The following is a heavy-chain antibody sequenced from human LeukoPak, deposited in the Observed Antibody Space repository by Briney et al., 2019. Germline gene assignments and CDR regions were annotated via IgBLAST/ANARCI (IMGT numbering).Heavy chain of an antibody. CDR3: ARSQVAGGAFDI. J-gene: IGHJ3*02. D-gene: IGHD2-15*01. V-gene: IGHV1-3*01. CDR1: GYTFTSYA. Sequence: ASVKVSCKASGYTFTSYAMHWVRQAPGQRLEWMGWINAGNGNTKYSQKFQGRVTITRDTSASTAYMGLSSLRSEDTAVYYCARSQVAGGAFDIWGQGTMVTVSS. CDR2: INAGNGNT.